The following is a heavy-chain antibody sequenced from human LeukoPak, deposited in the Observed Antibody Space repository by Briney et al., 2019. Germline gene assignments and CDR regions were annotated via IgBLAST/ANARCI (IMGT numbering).Heavy chain of an antibody. Sequence: LAGGSLRLSCAASGFTFSSYGMHWVRQAPGKGLEWVAVISYDGSNKYYADSVKGRFTISRDNSKNTLYLQMNSLRAEDTAVYYCATGIVVVVAAFDYWGQGTLVTVSS. D-gene: IGHD2-15*01. CDR3: ATGIVVVVAAFDY. CDR2: ISYDGSNK. J-gene: IGHJ4*02. CDR1: GFTFSSYG. V-gene: IGHV3-30*03.